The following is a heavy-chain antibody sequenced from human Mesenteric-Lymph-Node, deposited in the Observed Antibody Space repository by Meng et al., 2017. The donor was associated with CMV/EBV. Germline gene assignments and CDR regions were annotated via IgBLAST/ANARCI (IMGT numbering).Heavy chain of an antibody. CDR3: ARDGVVCGDTTCRGFYS. CDR2: VNPNRGDT. CDR1: YTVNIFY. J-gene: IGHJ5*02. D-gene: IGHD2-21*01. Sequence: YTVNIFYMHWVRQAPGQGLEWMGWVNPNRGDTRYAQKFQGRVTMTRDSSISTAYMELSGLRSDDTAVYYCARDGVVCGDTTCRGFYSWGQGTLVTVSS. V-gene: IGHV1-2*02.